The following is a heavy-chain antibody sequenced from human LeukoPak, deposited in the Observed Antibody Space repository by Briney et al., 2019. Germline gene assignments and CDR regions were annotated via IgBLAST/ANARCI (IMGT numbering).Heavy chain of an antibody. Sequence: SETLSLTCTVSGGSISSYYWSWIRQPPGKGLEWIGYIYYSGSTNYNPSLKSRVTISVDTSKNQFSLKLSSVTAADTAVYYCASGYGSGSSFDYWGQGTLVTVSS. CDR3: ASGYGSGSSFDY. CDR1: GGSISSYY. CDR2: IYYSGST. V-gene: IGHV4-59*08. D-gene: IGHD3-10*01. J-gene: IGHJ4*02.